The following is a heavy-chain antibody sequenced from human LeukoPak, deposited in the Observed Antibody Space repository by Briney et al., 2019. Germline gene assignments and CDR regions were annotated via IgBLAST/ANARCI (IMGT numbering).Heavy chain of an antibody. D-gene: IGHD3-22*01. J-gene: IGHJ5*02. CDR3: ARTYYYDSSGYREDWFDP. V-gene: IGHV3-21*01. CDR1: GFTFSSYS. Sequence: VKPGGSLRLSCAASGFTFSSYSMNWVRQAPGKGLEWVSSISSSSSYIYYADSVKGRFAISRDNAKKSLYLQMNSLRAEDTAVYYCARTYYYDSSGYREDWFDPWGQGTLVTVSS. CDR2: ISSSSSYI.